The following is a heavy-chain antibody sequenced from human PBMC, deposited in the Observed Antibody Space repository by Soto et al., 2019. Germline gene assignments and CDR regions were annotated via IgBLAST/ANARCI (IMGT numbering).Heavy chain of an antibody. CDR1: GGSIIDSGSFY. Sequence: SETLSLTCSVSGGSIIDSGSFYWNWIRQHPGKGLEWIGYIYYSGSTYYNRYLKSRATISLDTSKNQFSLKLTSVTAADTAIYYCARGEVVASNWFDPWGQGTLVTVS. V-gene: IGHV4-31*03. CDR2: IYYSGST. J-gene: IGHJ5*02. D-gene: IGHD2-15*01. CDR3: ARGEVVASNWFDP.